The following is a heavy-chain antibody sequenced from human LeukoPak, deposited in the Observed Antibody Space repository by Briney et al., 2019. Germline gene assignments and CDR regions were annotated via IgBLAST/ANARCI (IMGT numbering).Heavy chain of an antibody. CDR3: VEDLFLDPTRGVFDY. J-gene: IGHJ4*02. D-gene: IGHD3/OR15-3a*01. Sequence: RAGGSLRLSCSASGFTFSSYAMHWVRQAPGKGLEYVSAISSDGGSTSYADSVKGRFTVSRDNSKSTLYLQMSGLRAEDTAVYYCVEDLFLDPTRGVFDYWGQGTLVTVSS. CDR2: ISSDGGST. V-gene: IGHV3-64D*06. CDR1: GFTFSSYA.